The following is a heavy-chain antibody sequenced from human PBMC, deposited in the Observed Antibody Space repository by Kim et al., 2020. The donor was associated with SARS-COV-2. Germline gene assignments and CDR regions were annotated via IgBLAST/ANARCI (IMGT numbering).Heavy chain of an antibody. D-gene: IGHD1-26*01. CDR2: IWYDGSNK. V-gene: IGHV3-33*06. CDR1: GFTFSSYG. CDR3: AKDQGSYSGSYPVDY. Sequence: GGSLRLSCAASGFTFSSYGMHWVRQAPGKGLEWVAVIWYDGSNKYYADSVKGRFTISRDNSKNTLYLQMNSLRAEDTAVYYCAKDQGSYSGSYPVDYWGQGTLVTVSS. J-gene: IGHJ4*02.